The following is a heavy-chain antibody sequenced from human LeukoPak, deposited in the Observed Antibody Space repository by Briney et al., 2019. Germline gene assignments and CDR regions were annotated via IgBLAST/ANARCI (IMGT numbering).Heavy chain of an antibody. D-gene: IGHD3-10*01. CDR2: ISSSGSTI. Sequence: GGSLRLSCAASGFTFSSYEMNWVRQAPGKGLEWVSYISSSGSTIYYADSVKGRFTISRDNAKNSLYLQMNSLRAEDTAVYYCATTSGGCPWYFDYWGQGTLVTVSS. J-gene: IGHJ4*02. CDR1: GFTFSSYE. V-gene: IGHV3-48*03. CDR3: ATTSGGCPWYFDY.